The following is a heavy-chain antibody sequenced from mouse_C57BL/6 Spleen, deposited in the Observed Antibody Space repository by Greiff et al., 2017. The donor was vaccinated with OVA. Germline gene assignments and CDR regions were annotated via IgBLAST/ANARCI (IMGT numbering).Heavy chain of an antibody. CDR3: ARRAAQATGGFFGY. CDR2: INPNNGGT. CDR1: GYTFTDYN. Sequence: EVQLQEPGPELVKPGASVKIPCKASGYTFTDYNMDWVKQSHGKSLEWIGDINPNNGGTIYNQKFKGKATLTVDKSSSTANMELRSLTSEDTAVYYCARRAAQATGGFFGYWGQGTTLTVSS. D-gene: IGHD3-2*02. J-gene: IGHJ2*01. V-gene: IGHV1-18*01.